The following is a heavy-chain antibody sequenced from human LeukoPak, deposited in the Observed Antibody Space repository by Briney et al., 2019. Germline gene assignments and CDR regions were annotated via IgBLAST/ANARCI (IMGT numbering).Heavy chain of an antibody. CDR1: GFTFSSYE. D-gene: IGHD1-26*01. Sequence: GGSLRLSCEASGFTFSSYEMNWVRQAPGKGLEWVSYISSSGSTIYYADSVKGRFTISRDNAKNSLHLQMNSLGAEDTAVYYCARVGATWYFQHWGQGALVTVSS. V-gene: IGHV3-48*03. CDR2: ISSSGSTI. CDR3: ARVGATWYFQH. J-gene: IGHJ1*01.